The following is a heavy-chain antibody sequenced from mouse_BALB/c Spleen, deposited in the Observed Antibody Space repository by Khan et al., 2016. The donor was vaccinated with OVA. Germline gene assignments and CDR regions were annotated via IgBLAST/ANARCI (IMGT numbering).Heavy chain of an antibody. CDR2: IFPGNGNI. J-gene: IGHJ4*01. Sequence: VQLQESGAELVKPGASVKLSCKASGYTFTSYDINWVRQRPEQGLEWIGWIFPGNGNIKYNEKFKGKATLTTDKSSSTAYMQLSRLTSEDSSVYVCARGRYYGSNPLMDYWGQGTSVTVSS. CDR1: GYTFTSYD. D-gene: IGHD1-1*01. V-gene: IGHV1S56*01. CDR3: ARGRYYGSNPLMDY.